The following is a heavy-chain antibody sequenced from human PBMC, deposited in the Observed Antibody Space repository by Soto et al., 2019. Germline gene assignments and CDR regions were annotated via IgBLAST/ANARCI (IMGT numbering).Heavy chain of an antibody. CDR3: ARGEVQRYCSSTSCYAGGVYYYYMDV. V-gene: IGHV3-30-3*01. J-gene: IGHJ6*03. Sequence: GGSLRLSCAASGFTFSSYAMHWVRQAPGKGLEWVAVISYDGSNKYYADSVKGRFTISRDNSKNTLYLQMNSLRAEDTAVYYCARGEVQRYCSSTSCYAGGVYYYYMDVWGKGTTVTVSS. D-gene: IGHD2-2*01. CDR1: GFTFSSYA. CDR2: ISYDGSNK.